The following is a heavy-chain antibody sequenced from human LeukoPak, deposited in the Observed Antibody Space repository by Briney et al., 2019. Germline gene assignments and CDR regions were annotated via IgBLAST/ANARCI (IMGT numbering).Heavy chain of an antibody. D-gene: IGHD3-10*01. CDR2: INDGGTYT. J-gene: IGHJ4*02. CDR1: GFAFREYW. Sequence: GGSLRLSCAASGFAFREYWMHWVRQTPGTGLMWFARINDGGTYTAYADSVKGRFTVSRDNAENTLYLQMNTLRVEDTAIYYCAREIKIQGFRAFDFWGQGTPVTVSS. CDR3: AREIKIQGFRAFDF. V-gene: IGHV3-74*01.